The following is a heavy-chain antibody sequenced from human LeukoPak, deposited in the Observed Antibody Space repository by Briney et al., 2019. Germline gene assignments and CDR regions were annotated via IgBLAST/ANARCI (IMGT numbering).Heavy chain of an antibody. D-gene: IGHD5-24*01. Sequence: SETLSLTCTVSGYSISSGYYWGWIRQPPGKGLEWIGSIYHSGITYYNPSLKSPVTISVDTSKNQFSLKLSSVTAADKAMYYCARDGYRNTDAFDIWGQGTMVTVSS. CDR3: ARDGYRNTDAFDI. V-gene: IGHV4-38-2*02. CDR2: IYHSGIT. J-gene: IGHJ3*02. CDR1: GYSISSGYY.